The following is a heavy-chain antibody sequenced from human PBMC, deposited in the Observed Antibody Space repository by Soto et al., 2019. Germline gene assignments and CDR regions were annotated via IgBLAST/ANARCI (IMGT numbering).Heavy chain of an antibody. Sequence: GGSLRLSCAASGFTFSSYAMSWVRQAPGKGLEWVSAISGSGGSTYYADSVKGRFTISRDNSKNTLYLQMNSLRAEDTAVYYCAKGGIRFLELNWFDPWGQGTLVTVSS. D-gene: IGHD3-3*01. CDR2: ISGSGGST. CDR1: GFTFSSYA. J-gene: IGHJ5*02. V-gene: IGHV3-23*01. CDR3: AKGGIRFLELNWFDP.